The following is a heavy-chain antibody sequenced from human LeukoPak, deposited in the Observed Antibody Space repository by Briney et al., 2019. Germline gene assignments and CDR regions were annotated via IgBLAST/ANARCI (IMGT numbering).Heavy chain of an antibody. CDR1: GGSFSGYY. V-gene: IGHV4-34*01. D-gene: IGHD6-13*01. CDR2: INHSGST. J-gene: IGHJ4*02. CDR3: ARAGKAAAGKDY. Sequence: SETPSLTCAVCGGSFSGYYWSWIRQPPGKGLEWIGEINHSGSTNYNPSLKSRVTISVDTSKNQFSLKLSSVTAADTAVYYCARAGKAAAGKDYWGQGTLVTVSS.